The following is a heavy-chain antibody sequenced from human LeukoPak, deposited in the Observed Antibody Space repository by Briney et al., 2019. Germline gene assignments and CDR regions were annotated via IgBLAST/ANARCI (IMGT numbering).Heavy chain of an antibody. CDR2: IYYSGST. CDR3: ARGGYSSSWSPFDY. D-gene: IGHD6-13*01. CDR1: GGSISSYY. J-gene: IGHJ4*02. Sequence: SETLSLTCTVSGGSISSYYWSWIRQPPGKGLEWIGYIYYSGSTNYNPSLKSRVTISVDTSKNQFSLKLSSVTAADTAVYYCARGGYSSSWSPFDYWGQGTLVTVS. V-gene: IGHV4-59*01.